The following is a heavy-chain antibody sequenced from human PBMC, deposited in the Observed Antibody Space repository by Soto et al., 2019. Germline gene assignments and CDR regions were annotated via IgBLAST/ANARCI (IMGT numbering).Heavy chain of an antibody. J-gene: IGHJ6*02. D-gene: IGHD2-15*01. CDR3: ARDRCSGSSCYYCYGMDV. Sequence: QVQLVESGGGVVQPGRSLRLSCVASGFTFSSYAMHWVRQAPGKGLERVAVISYEGSNKYYAESVKGRFTISRDNSKHTLYLQMNSVRAEDTAVYYCARDRCSGSSCYYCYGMDVWGQGTKVTVSS. CDR1: GFTFSSYA. CDR2: ISYEGSNK. V-gene: IGHV3-30-3*01.